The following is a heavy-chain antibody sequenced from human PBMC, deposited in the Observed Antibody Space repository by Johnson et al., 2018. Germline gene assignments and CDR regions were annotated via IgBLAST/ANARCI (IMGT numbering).Heavy chain of an antibody. D-gene: IGHD3-10*01. Sequence: QVQLQQWGAGLLKPSETLSLTCAVYGGSFSGYYWSWIRQPPGKGLEWIGEINHSGSTNYNPSLKSRVTISVDTSKNQFSLKLSSVTAADTAVYYCARVVDASGSDGMDVWGQGTTVTVSS. CDR1: GGSFSGYY. V-gene: IGHV4-34*01. J-gene: IGHJ6*02. CDR3: ARVVDASGSDGMDV. CDR2: INHSGST.